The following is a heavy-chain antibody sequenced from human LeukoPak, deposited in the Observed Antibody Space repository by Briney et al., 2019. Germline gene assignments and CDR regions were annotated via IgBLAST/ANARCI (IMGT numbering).Heavy chain of an antibody. D-gene: IGHD2-21*02. CDR1: GGSISSHY. CDR3: ARGWGDYYFDY. Sequence: SETLSLTCTVSGGSISSHYWSWIRQPPGEGLEWIGYIYYSGSTNYNPSLKSRVTISVDTSKNQFSLNLSSVTAADTAVYYCARGWGDYYFDYWGQGTLVTVSS. V-gene: IGHV4-59*08. CDR2: IYYSGST. J-gene: IGHJ4*02.